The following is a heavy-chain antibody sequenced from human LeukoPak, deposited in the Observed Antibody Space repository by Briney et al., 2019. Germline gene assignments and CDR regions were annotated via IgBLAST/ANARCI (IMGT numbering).Heavy chain of an antibody. CDR1: GPTGIELS. CDR3: ATHTIVGVVTYGFPI. V-gene: IGHV1-24*01. Sequence: ASVKVSCKLYGPTGIELSMNWVRQAHGKGLEWLGGFVPEDGETVYAQKFQGRATMTEDTSTDTAYMELSRLTSEDTAVYYCATHTIVGVVTYGFPIWGRGTLVTVSS. CDR2: FVPEDGET. D-gene: IGHD3-3*01. J-gene: IGHJ3*02.